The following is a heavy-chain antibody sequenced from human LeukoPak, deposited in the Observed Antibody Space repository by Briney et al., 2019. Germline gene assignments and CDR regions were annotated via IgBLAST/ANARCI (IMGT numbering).Heavy chain of an antibody. J-gene: IGHJ4*02. CDR2: IYYSGSS. Sequence: SETLSLTCNVSGGSISGYHWSWIRQPPGKGLEWLGYIYYSGSSNYNPSLKSRVTISVDTSKNQFSLKLSSVTDADTAVYYCARMSSGWYGGDYWGQEILVTVSS. CDR3: ARMSSGWYGGDY. CDR1: GGSISGYH. D-gene: IGHD6-19*01. V-gene: IGHV4-59*08.